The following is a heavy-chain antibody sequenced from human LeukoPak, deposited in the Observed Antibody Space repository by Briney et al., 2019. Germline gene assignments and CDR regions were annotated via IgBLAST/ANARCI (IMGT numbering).Heavy chain of an antibody. D-gene: IGHD5-12*01. J-gene: IGHJ4*02. V-gene: IGHV3-48*03. CDR1: GFTFSSYE. CDR3: ARDFGKSGYGDY. Sequence: PGGSLRLSCAASGFTFSSYEMNWVRQAPGKGLEWVSYINSGGSSTYYADSVKGRFTISRDNAKNSLYLQMNSLRAEDTAVYYCARDFGKSGYGDYWGQGTLVTVSS. CDR2: INSGGSST.